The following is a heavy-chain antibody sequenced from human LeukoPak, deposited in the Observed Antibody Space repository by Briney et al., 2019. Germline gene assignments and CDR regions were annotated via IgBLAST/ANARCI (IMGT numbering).Heavy chain of an antibody. Sequence: GGSLRLSCAASGFTFSSYGMHWVRQAPGKGLEWVAFIRYDGSNKYYADSVKGRFTISRDNSKNTLYLQMNSLRAEDTAVYYCAKGRGGIVVVAAKDYWGQGTLVTVSS. D-gene: IGHD2-15*01. CDR1: GFTFSSYG. J-gene: IGHJ4*02. CDR2: IRYDGSNK. CDR3: AKGRGGIVVVAAKDY. V-gene: IGHV3-30*02.